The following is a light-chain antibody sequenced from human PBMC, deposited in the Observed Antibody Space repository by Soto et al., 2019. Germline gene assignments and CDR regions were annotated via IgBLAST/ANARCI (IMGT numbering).Light chain of an antibody. CDR2: GNG. CDR1: SSNIGAGYD. J-gene: IGLJ1*01. Sequence: QAVVTQPPSVSGAPGQRVTISCTGSSSNIGAGYDVHWYQQVPGSAPKLLMYGNGDRPSGVPDRFSVSKSGTSASLAITGLQAEDEADYYCQSFDTSLSVYVFATGTKLTVL. CDR3: QSFDTSLSVYV. V-gene: IGLV1-40*01.